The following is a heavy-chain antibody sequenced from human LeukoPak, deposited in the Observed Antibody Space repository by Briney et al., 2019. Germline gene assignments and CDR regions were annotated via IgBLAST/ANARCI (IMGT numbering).Heavy chain of an antibody. Sequence: ASVKVSCKASGYTFTGYYMHWVRQAPGQGLEWMGWIYPKSGATKYAQKFQGRVTMTRGTSINTAYMDLSRLRSDDTAVYYCARRFIFESSGWSFDPWGQGTLVTVSS. CDR1: GYTFTGYY. CDR3: ARRFIFESSGWSFDP. V-gene: IGHV1-2*02. CDR2: IYPKSGAT. J-gene: IGHJ5*02. D-gene: IGHD6-19*01.